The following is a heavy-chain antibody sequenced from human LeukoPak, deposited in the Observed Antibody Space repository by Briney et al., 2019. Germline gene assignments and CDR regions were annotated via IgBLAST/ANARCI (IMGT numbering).Heavy chain of an antibody. V-gene: IGHV1-8*01. Sequence: ASVKVSCKASGYTFTSYDINWVRQATGQGLEWMGWMNPNSGNTGYAQKFQGRVTMTRNTSISTAYMELSSLRSEDTAVYYCARLVEVCSGGSCVNWFDPWGQGTLVTVSS. CDR3: ARLVEVCSGGSCVNWFDP. D-gene: IGHD2-15*01. CDR1: GYTFTSYD. J-gene: IGHJ5*02. CDR2: MNPNSGNT.